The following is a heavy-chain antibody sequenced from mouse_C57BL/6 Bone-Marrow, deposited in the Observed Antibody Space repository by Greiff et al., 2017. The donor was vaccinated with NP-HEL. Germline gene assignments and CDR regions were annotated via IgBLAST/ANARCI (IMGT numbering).Heavy chain of an antibody. CDR1: GFNIKDDY. CDR2: IEPENGDT. Sequence: EVQLQQSGAELVRPGASVKLSCTVSGFNIKDDYMHWVKQRPEQGLEWIGWIEPENGDTEYASKFQGKATITADTSSNTAYLQLSSLTSEDTAVYYCTTGGSSPYAMDYWGQGTSVTVSS. V-gene: IGHV14-4*01. D-gene: IGHD1-1*01. CDR3: TTGGSSPYAMDY. J-gene: IGHJ4*01.